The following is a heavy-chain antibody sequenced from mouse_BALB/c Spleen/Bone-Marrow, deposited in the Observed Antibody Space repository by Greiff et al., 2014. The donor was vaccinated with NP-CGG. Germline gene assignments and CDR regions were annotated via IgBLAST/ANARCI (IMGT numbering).Heavy chain of an antibody. CDR1: GFNIKDTY. J-gene: IGHJ4*01. Sequence: VQLQQSGAELVKPGASVKLSCTASGFNIKDTYMHWVKQRPEQGLEWIGRIDPANGNTKYDPKFQGKATITAGTSSNTAYLQLSSLTSEDTAVYYCARYYYGSSYAMDYWGQGTSVTVSS. CDR2: IDPANGNT. CDR3: ARYYYGSSYAMDY. D-gene: IGHD1-1*01. V-gene: IGHV14-3*02.